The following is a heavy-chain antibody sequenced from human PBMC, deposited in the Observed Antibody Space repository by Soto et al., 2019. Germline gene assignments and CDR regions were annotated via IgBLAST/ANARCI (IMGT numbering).Heavy chain of an antibody. Sequence: GGSLRLSCAASGFTFSSYAMSWVRQAPGKGLEWVSAISGSGTGTYYADSVKGRFTISRDNFKNTLYLQMNSLRAEDTAVYYCANLALVVAATHEYFHHWGQGTLVTVSS. J-gene: IGHJ1*01. D-gene: IGHD2-15*01. CDR2: ISGSGTGT. CDR1: GFTFSSYA. V-gene: IGHV3-23*01. CDR3: ANLALVVAATHEYFHH.